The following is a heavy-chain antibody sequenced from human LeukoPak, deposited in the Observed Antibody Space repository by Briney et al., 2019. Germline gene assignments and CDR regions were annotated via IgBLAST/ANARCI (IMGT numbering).Heavy chain of an antibody. CDR2: IYHSGST. CDR3: ARGYSYGFPLDF. CDR1: GGSISSNNW. Sequence: SVTLSLTCAVSGGSISSNNWWSWVRQPPGKGLEWIGEIYHSGSTNYNPSLKSRVTISVDKSKNLFSLKLSSVTAADSAVYYCARGYSYGFPLDFWGQGTLVAVSS. V-gene: IGHV4-4*02. D-gene: IGHD5-18*01. J-gene: IGHJ4*02.